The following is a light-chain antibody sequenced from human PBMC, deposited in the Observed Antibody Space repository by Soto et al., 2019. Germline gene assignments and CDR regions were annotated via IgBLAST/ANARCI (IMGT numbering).Light chain of an antibody. CDR3: QQLQSFPLT. CDR1: QAIGNF. J-gene: IGKJ4*01. Sequence: DVHLTQFPSFLSASVGDGVTITCRASQAIGNFFAWYQQKPGKAPKLLIYAASILHSGVPSRFSGSGSGTEFTLTISSLQPEDFGTYYCQQLQSFPLTFGGGTKVDIK. V-gene: IGKV1-9*01. CDR2: AAS.